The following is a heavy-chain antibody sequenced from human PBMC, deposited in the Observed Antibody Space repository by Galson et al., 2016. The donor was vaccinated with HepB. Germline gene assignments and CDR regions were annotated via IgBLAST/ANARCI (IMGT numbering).Heavy chain of an antibody. CDR3: ARTYYDFWSGYFDY. D-gene: IGHD3-3*01. Sequence: LSLTCTVSGASISSYYWSWIRQPPNKGLEWMGYVYNSGGTSYNPSLQSRVTISEDTSKNEFSLKLSSVTPADTAVYFCARTYYDFWSGYFDYWGQGIPVTVTS. J-gene: IGHJ4*02. CDR1: GASISSYY. CDR2: VYNSGGT. V-gene: IGHV4-59*01.